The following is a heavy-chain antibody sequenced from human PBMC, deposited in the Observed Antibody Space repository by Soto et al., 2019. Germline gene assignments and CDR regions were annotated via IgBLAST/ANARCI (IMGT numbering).Heavy chain of an antibody. V-gene: IGHV4-30-4*01. CDR1: GDSVNSDNYY. D-gene: IGHD3-22*01. CDR3: ARTSWFDNSSSEY. Sequence: SETLSLTCTVSGDSVNSDNYYWSWVRQPPGKGLEWIGYISSSGSTHYNPSLKSRLIISLDTSKNQFSLKLSSVTSADTAIYYCARTSWFDNSSSEYWGRGALVTVSS. J-gene: IGHJ4*02. CDR2: ISSSGST.